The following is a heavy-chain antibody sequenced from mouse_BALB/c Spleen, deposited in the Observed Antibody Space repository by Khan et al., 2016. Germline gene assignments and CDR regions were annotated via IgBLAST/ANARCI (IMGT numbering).Heavy chain of an antibody. CDR1: GYSITSDYA. V-gene: IGHV3-2*02. CDR2: ISYSGST. Sequence: EVQLQESGPGLVKPSQSLSLTCTVTGYSITSDYAWNWIRQFPGNKLEWMGYISYSGSTSYNPSLKSRIAITRCTSSNHFFLQLNSVTTEDTATYYCARGRDYRYLFDYLGQDTTLTVSS. D-gene: IGHD2-14*01. CDR3: ARGRDYRYLFDY. J-gene: IGHJ2*01.